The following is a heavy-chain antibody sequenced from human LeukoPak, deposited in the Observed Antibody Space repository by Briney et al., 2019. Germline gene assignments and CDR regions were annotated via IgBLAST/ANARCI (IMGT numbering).Heavy chain of an antibody. CDR2: ISSSSSYI. J-gene: IGHJ5*02. V-gene: IGHV3-21*01. Sequence: GGSLRLSCAASGFTFSSYSMNWVRQAPGKGLEWVSSISSSSSYIYYADSVKGRFTISRDNAKNSLYLQMNSLRAEDTAVYYCARDKAPQGVVVPALIYNWFDPWGQGTLVTVSS. D-gene: IGHD2-2*01. CDR1: GFTFSSYS. CDR3: ARDKAPQGVVVPALIYNWFDP.